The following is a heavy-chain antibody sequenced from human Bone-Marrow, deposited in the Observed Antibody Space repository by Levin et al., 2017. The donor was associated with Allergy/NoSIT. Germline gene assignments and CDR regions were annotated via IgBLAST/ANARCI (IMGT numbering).Heavy chain of an antibody. V-gene: IGHV3-23*01. Sequence: PGGSLRLSCAASGFSFSSYAMSWVRHAPGKGLEGVSAISGGGGSTYYADAVKGRFTISRDNSKNTLYLQMNSLRVEETALYYCAKAHIVVSPAAIRSVDYWGQGTLVTVSS. CDR1: GFSFSSYA. CDR2: ISGGGGST. D-gene: IGHD2-2*01. CDR3: AKAHIVVSPAAIRSVDY. J-gene: IGHJ4*02.